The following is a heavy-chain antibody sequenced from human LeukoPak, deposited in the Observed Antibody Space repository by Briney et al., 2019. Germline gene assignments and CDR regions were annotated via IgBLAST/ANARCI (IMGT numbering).Heavy chain of an antibody. D-gene: IGHD6-13*01. J-gene: IGHJ5*02. V-gene: IGHV4-59*01. CDR3: ARGGFGSSTWYFEVDP. CDR2: IYYSGST. Sequence: SETLSLTCTVSGGSISSYYWGWIRQPPGKGMEWIGYIYYSGSTNYNPSLKSRVTISVDTSKSQFSLKLSSVTAADTAVYYCARGGFGSSTWYFEVDPWGQGTLVTVSS. CDR1: GGSISSYY.